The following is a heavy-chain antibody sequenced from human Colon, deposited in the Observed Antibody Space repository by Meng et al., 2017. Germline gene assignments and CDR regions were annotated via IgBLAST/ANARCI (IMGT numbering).Heavy chain of an antibody. J-gene: IGHJ4*02. CDR2: IIPKSSEA. V-gene: IGHV1-2*06. D-gene: IGHD1-26*01. CDR3: TRDGGNYDFDY. Sequence: VQLWQLGAEVKTPGASLQLSCTASGYTFIDAYVHWVRQAPGQGLEWMGRIIPKSSEANSAQKFLGRVTLTWDTSISTAYMELSSLRSDDTAIYYCTRDGGNYDFDYWGQGTLVTVPQ. CDR1: GYTFIDAY.